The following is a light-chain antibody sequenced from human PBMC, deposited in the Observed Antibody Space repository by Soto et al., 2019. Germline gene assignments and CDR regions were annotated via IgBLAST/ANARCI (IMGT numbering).Light chain of an antibody. J-gene: IGKJ1*01. CDR1: QSVSSN. CDR3: QQYNNWPPWT. V-gene: IGKV3-15*01. Sequence: EILMTQSPATLSVSPGERATLSCRASQSVSSNLAWYQQKPGQAPRVLIYRASTRATGIPPRFSGSGSGTEFTLTISSLQSEDFAVYYCQQYNNWPPWTFGQGTKVEIK. CDR2: RAS.